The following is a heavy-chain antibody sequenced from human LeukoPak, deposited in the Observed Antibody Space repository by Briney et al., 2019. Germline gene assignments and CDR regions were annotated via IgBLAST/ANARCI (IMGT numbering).Heavy chain of an antibody. J-gene: IGHJ5*02. V-gene: IGHV1-8*01. D-gene: IGHD3-10*01. Sequence: ASVKFSCHASGYTFTSYDINWVRQATGQGLEWMGWMNPNSVNTGYAQKFQGRVTMTRNTSISTAYMELSSLRSEDTAVYYCARGRPKTLLWFREFPWKTNWFDPWGQGTLVTVSS. CDR1: GYTFTSYD. CDR2: MNPNSVNT. CDR3: ARGRPKTLLWFREFPWKTNWFDP.